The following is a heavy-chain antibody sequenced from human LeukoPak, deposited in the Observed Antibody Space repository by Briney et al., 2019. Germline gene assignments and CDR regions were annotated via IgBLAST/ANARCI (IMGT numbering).Heavy chain of an antibody. V-gene: IGHV3-21*01. CDR2: ISSSSSYI. D-gene: IGHD2-2*01. J-gene: IGHJ4*02. CDR1: GFTFSSYS. Sequence: GGSLRLSCAASGFTFSSYSMNWVRQAPGKGLEWVSSISSSSSYIYYADSVKGRFTISRDNAKNSLYLQMNSLRAEDTAVYYCAREGMQYRRRAFDYWGQGTLVTVSS. CDR3: AREGMQYRRRAFDY.